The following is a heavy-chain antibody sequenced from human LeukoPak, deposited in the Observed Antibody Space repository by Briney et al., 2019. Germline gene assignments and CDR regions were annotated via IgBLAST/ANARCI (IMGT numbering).Heavy chain of an antibody. CDR1: GYTFTSYD. D-gene: IGHD3-10*01. CDR2: MNPNSGNT. CDR3: ARGKLLWFGELSTSYYYYYYMDV. J-gene: IGHJ6*03. V-gene: IGHV1-8*03. Sequence: ASVTVSCKASGYTFTSYDINWVRQAPGQGLEWMGWMNPNSGNTGYAQKFQGRVTITADESTSTAYMELSSLRSEDTAVYYCARGKLLWFGELSTSYYYYYYMDVWGKGTTVTISS.